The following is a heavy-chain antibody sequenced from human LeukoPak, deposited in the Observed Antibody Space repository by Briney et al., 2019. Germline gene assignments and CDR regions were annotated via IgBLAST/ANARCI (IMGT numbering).Heavy chain of an antibody. Sequence: GGSLRLSCAASGYRFSTSDMHWVRQGSGRGLEWVSSIASTGETYYAPSVKGRFTISRDNAKKSLYLEMNNLRAEDTAVYYCATDGAGFDTWGQGVLVTVSS. V-gene: IGHV3-13*01. J-gene: IGHJ5*02. CDR1: GYRFSTSD. CDR3: ATDGAGFDT. CDR2: IASTGET.